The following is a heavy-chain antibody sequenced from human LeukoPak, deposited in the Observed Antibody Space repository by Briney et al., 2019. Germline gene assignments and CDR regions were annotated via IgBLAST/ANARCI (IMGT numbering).Heavy chain of an antibody. Sequence: PSETLSLTCTVSGGSISSYYWSWIRQPAVKGLEWIGRIYTSGSTNYNPSLKSRVTMSVDTSKNQFSLKLSSVTAADTAVYYCARVSSSPTQYYYYGMDVWGQGTTVTVSS. CDR2: IYTSGST. V-gene: IGHV4-4*07. CDR3: ARVSSSPTQYYYYGMDV. J-gene: IGHJ6*02. D-gene: IGHD6-6*01. CDR1: GGSISSYY.